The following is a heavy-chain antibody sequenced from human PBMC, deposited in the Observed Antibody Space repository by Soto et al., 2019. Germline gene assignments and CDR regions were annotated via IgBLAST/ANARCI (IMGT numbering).Heavy chain of an antibody. Sequence: PSETLSLTCTVSGGSISSYYWSWIRPPPQKGMEWIGYIYYSGSTNYNPSLKSRFTISVDTPKNQFSLKLRSVSAADTVVYYFARGSRIAAAGTGRHYFDYWGQGTLVTVSS. D-gene: IGHD6-13*01. CDR3: ARGSRIAAAGTGRHYFDY. CDR2: IYYSGST. J-gene: IGHJ4*02. V-gene: IGHV4-59*01. CDR1: GGSISSYY.